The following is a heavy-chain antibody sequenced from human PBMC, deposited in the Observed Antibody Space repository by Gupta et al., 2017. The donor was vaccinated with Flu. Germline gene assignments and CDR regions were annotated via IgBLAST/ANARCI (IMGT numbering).Heavy chain of an antibody. CDR3: TTVYRVGALRY. CDR2: IKSKADGGTT. CDR1: GLTFTNSW. D-gene: IGHD1-26*01. Sequence: EVQLVESGGGLVKPGGSLRLSCAASGLTFTNSWMSWVRQAPGKGLEWVGRIKSKADGGTTDYAAPVKGRFTISRDDSKNTLYLQMNSLKTEDTALYYCTTVYRVGALRYWGQGTVVTVSS. J-gene: IGHJ4*02. V-gene: IGHV3-15*01.